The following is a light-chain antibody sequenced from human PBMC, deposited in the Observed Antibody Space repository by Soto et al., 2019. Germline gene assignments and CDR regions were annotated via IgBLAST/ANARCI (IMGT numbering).Light chain of an antibody. J-gene: IGKJ4*01. V-gene: IGKV1-39*01. Sequence: DIQMTQSPSSLSASVGDRFTIAWRASQSIISYLSWYQHKPGKAPKVLIYSSSILQSGVPSRFSGSGSGTDFTLTITSLQPEDFATYYCQQTYSTLTFGGGTKVDI. CDR3: QQTYSTLT. CDR2: SSS. CDR1: QSIISY.